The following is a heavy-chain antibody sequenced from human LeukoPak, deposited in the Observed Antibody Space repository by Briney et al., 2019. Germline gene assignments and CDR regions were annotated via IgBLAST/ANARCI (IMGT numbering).Heavy chain of an antibody. V-gene: IGHV4-59*08. D-gene: IGHD3-22*01. J-gene: IGHJ3*02. CDR3: ARHRHYDADVFEI. CDR1: GGPISTYY. Sequence: SETLSPTCTVSGGPISTYYWSWIRQPPGKGQEWIGYISYSGSTKYNPSLKSRVTISIDTSKKQFSLNLSSVTAADTAVYYCARHRHYDADVFEIWGPGTMVTVSS. CDR2: ISYSGST.